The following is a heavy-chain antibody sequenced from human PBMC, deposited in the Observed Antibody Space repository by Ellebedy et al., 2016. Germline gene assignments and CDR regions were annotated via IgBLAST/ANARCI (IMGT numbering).Heavy chain of an antibody. Sequence: GESLKISXVSSCFPFRTYAMSWVRQAPGKGLEWVSGIIGAGGSTAYSDSVKGRFSISRDNSKNTVYLQMSSLRAEDTAVYYCAKALYGGLDYWGQGTLVTVSS. J-gene: IGHJ4*02. V-gene: IGHV3-23*01. CDR3: AKALYGGLDY. D-gene: IGHD4-23*01. CDR2: IIGAGGST. CDR1: CFPFRTYA.